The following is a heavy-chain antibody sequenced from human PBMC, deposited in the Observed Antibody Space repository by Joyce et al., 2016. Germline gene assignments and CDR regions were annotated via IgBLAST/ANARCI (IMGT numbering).Heavy chain of an antibody. V-gene: IGHV3-30*18. D-gene: IGHD6-25*01. Sequence: QVQLVESGGGVVQPGRSLRLSCAAYGLTLSNYGVHWGRQAPGKGLEWVAVISYDGIYKYYADSVKGRFTISRDNSKNTVLLEMNSLRTEDTAVYYCAKILTATYSSGWFLDYWGQGTLVTVSS. CDR1: GLTLSNYG. CDR3: AKILTATYSSGWFLDY. J-gene: IGHJ4*02. CDR2: ISYDGIYK.